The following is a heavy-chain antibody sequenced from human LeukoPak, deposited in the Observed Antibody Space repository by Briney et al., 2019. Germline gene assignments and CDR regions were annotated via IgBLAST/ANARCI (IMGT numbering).Heavy chain of an antibody. CDR1: DGSITNYD. D-gene: IGHD3-9*01. CDR2: IYHSGST. Sequence: PSETLSLTCTVSDGSITNYDWSWVRQPPGKGLEWIGEIYHSGSTNYNPSLKSRVTISVDKSKNQFSLKLSSVTAADTAVYYCARVKDDILTGYYRPWGQGTLVTV. V-gene: IGHV4-59*12. CDR3: ARVKDDILTGYYRP. J-gene: IGHJ5*02.